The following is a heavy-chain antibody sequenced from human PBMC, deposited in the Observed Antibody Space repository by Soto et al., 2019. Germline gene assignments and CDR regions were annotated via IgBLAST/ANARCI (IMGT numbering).Heavy chain of an antibody. D-gene: IGHD6-19*01. CDR3: ARGFFSGWYVKFDPAQKERRGNFDY. Sequence: SETLSLTCAVYGGSFSGYYWSWIRQPPGKGLEWIGEINHSGSTNYNPSLKSRVTISVDTSKNQFSLKLSSVTTADTAVYYCARGFFSGWYVKFDPAQKERRGNFDYWGQGTLVTVSS. J-gene: IGHJ4*02. V-gene: IGHV4-34*01. CDR2: INHSGST. CDR1: GGSFSGYY.